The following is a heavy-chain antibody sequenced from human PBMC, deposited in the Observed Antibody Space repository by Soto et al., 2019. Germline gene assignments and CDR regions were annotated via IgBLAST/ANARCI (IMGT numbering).Heavy chain of an antibody. J-gene: IGHJ4*02. D-gene: IGHD3-22*01. CDR1: GYNFSSW. CDR3: VRPDSSGYYVN. CDR2: IHPGDSDT. V-gene: IGHV5-51*01. Sequence: PGESLKISCKGSGYNFSSWIGWVRQMPGKGLEWMGIIHPGDSDTRYSPSFQGQVTMSVDKSISTAYLQWSSLKASDTAMYYCVRPDSSGYYVNWGQGTLVTVPQ.